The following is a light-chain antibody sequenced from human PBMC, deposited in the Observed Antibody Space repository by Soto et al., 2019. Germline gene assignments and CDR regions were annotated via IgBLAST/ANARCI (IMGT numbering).Light chain of an antibody. CDR1: SSNIGAGYD. V-gene: IGLV1-40*01. CDR3: PSYDSSLSGSYV. Sequence: QSVLTQPPSVSGAPGQRVTISCTGSSSNIGAGYDVHWYQQLPGTAPKLLIYGNSNRPSGVPDRFSGSKSGTSASLAIPGLQADDEADYYCPSYDSSLSGSYVFGTGTKVTVL. J-gene: IGLJ1*01. CDR2: GNS.